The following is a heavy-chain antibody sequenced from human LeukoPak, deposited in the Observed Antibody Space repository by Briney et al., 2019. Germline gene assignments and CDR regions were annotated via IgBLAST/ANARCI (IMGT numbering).Heavy chain of an antibody. CDR3: AREKLDSSGWYSWFDP. J-gene: IGHJ5*02. CDR1: GGSISSYY. CDR2: SYYSGST. V-gene: IGHV4-59*01. D-gene: IGHD6-19*01. Sequence: SETLSLTCTVSGGSISSYYWSLIRQPPGKGLEWIGYSYYSGSTNYNPSLKSRVTISVDTSKNQFSLKLSSVTAADTAVYYCAREKLDSSGWYSWFDPWGQGTLVTVSS.